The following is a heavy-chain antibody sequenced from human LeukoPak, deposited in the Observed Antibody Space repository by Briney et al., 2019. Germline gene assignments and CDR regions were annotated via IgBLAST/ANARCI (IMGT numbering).Heavy chain of an antibody. D-gene: IGHD4-17*01. CDR2: IRCDGTIK. CDR1: GFTFSNYA. CDR3: AKDPLTCGDYGWYFDL. V-gene: IGHV3-30*02. J-gene: IGHJ2*01. Sequence: GGSLRLSCAASGFTFSNYAMHWVRQAPGKGLEWVAFIRCDGTIKYYADSVKGRFTISRDNSKSTLYLHMDSLRPEDTAHYYCAKDPLTCGDYGWYFDLWGRGTLVTASS.